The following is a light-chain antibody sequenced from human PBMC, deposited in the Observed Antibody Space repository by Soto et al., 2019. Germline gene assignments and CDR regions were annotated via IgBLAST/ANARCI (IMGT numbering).Light chain of an antibody. CDR3: CSWAGSSTFYF. CDR2: EVS. V-gene: IGLV2-23*02. Sequence: QSVLTKAPSASGTPGQRVTISCSGSSSNIGSNTVNWYQQHPGKAPKLMIYEVSRRPSGVSNRFSGSKSGNTASLTISGLQAEDEADYYCCSWAGSSTFYFFGSGTKVTVL. CDR1: SSNIGSNT. J-gene: IGLJ1*01.